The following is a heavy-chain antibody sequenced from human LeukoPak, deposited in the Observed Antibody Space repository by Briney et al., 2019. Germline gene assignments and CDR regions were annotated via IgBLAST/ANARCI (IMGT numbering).Heavy chain of an antibody. CDR2: INPSGGST. CDR3: AREEVYDSSGRGWFDP. Sequence: ASVKVSCKASGYTFTSYYMHWVRQAPGQGLEWMGIINPSGGSTSYARKFQGRVTMTRDMSTSTVYMELSSLRSEDTAVYYCAREEVYDSSGRGWFDPWGQGTLVTVSS. D-gene: IGHD3-22*01. V-gene: IGHV1-46*01. CDR1: GYTFTSYY. J-gene: IGHJ5*02.